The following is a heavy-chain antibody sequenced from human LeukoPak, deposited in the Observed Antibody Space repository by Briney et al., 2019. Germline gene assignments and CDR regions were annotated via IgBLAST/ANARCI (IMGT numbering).Heavy chain of an antibody. V-gene: IGHV1-18*04. D-gene: IGHD5-18*01. J-gene: IGHJ2*01. CDR2: ISAYNGNT. CDR1: GYTFTSYG. CDR3: ARDLVPLYSYGTGGYFDL. Sequence: GASVKVSCKASGYTFTSYGISWVRQAPGQGLEWMGWISAYNGNTNYAQKLQGRDTMTTDTSTSTAYMELRSLRSDDTAVYYCARDLVPLYSYGTGGYFDLWGRGTLVTVSS.